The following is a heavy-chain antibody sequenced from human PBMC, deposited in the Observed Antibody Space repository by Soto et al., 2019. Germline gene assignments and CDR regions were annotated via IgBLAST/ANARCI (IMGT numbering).Heavy chain of an antibody. CDR2: ISYDGSNK. CDR3: AKESISSGLKY. V-gene: IGHV3-30*18. D-gene: IGHD6-6*01. Sequence: GGSLRLSCAASGFTFSSYGMHWVRQAPGKGLEWGAVISYDGSNKSYADSVKGRFTISRDNSKNTLYLQMNSLKAEDTAGYYCAKESISSGLKYWGQGTLVTVSS. CDR1: GFTFSSYG. J-gene: IGHJ4*02.